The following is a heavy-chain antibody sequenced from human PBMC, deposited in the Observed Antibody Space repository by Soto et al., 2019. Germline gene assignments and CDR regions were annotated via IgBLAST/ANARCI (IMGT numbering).Heavy chain of an antibody. CDR1: GFTFGSHD. V-gene: IGHV3-23*01. D-gene: IGHD6-19*01. J-gene: IGHJ3*02. CDR3: TKGTWLDI. Sequence: EVQLLESGGGLEQPGGSLRLSCAASGFTFGSHDMSWVRQAPGKALEWVSSISVSDHGTYYADSVKGRFTTSRDISKNTLFLQMDSLRAEDPALYYCTKGTWLDIWGQGTMVTVSS. CDR2: ISVSDHGT.